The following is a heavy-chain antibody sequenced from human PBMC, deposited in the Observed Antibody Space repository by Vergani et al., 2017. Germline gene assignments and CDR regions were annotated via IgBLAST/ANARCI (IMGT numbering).Heavy chain of an antibody. D-gene: IGHD2-8*01. CDR1: GGSFTSYH. V-gene: IGHV4-34*01. J-gene: IGHJ6*03. CDR2: IDHTGRK. Sequence: QVQLQQWGGGLLKPSETLSLTCVVNGGSFTSYHWTWIRQSPGEGLEWVGDIDHTGRKDYHPSRKSRLTMSVDKSRNQFSLTLNSVTATDTAIYFCPRVNTQTNGHLYYFYYMDVWGQGTAVTGS. CDR3: PRVNTQTNGHLYYFYYMDV.